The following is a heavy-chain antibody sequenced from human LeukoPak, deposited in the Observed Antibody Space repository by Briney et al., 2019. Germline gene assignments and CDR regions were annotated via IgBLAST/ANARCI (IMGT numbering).Heavy chain of an antibody. J-gene: IGHJ6*03. CDR2: IYYSGST. Sequence: SETLSLTCTVSGGSISSSSYYWGWIRQPPGKGLEWIGSIYYSGSTYYNPSLKSRVTISVDTSKNQFSLKLSSVTAADTAVYYCARVKISGSYPLTYMDVWGKGTTVTVSS. D-gene: IGHD1-26*01. CDR3: ARVKISGSYPLTYMDV. CDR1: GGSISSSSYY. V-gene: IGHV4-39*07.